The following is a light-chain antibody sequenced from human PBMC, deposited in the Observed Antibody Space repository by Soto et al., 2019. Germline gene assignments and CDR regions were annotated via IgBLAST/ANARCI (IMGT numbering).Light chain of an antibody. V-gene: IGLV2-23*01. J-gene: IGLJ1*01. CDR1: SXDVGSYNL. CDR2: EGS. Sequence: QSVLTQPASVSGSPGQSITISCTGTSXDVGSYNLVSWYQQHPGKAPKLMIYEGSKRPSGVSNRFSGSKSGNTASLTISGLQAEDEADYHCCSYAGSSTYAFGTGTKVTVL. CDR3: CSYAGSSTYA.